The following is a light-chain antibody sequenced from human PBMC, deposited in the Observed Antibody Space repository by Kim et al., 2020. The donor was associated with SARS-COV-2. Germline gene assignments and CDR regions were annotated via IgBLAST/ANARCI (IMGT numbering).Light chain of an antibody. Sequence: SYELTQPTSVSVSPGQTASITCSGDKLGDKYACWYQQKPGQSPVLVIYQDTKRPSGIPERFSGSNSGNTATLTISGTQAMDEADYYCQAWDSSIVVFGGG. CDR2: QDT. CDR1: KLGDKY. V-gene: IGLV3-1*01. J-gene: IGLJ2*01. CDR3: QAWDSSIVV.